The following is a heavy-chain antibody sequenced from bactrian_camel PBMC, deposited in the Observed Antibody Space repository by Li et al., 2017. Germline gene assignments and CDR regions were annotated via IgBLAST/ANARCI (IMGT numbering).Heavy chain of an antibody. CDR2: IDRDGTT. V-gene: IGHV3S53*01. D-gene: IGHD6*01. CDR1: QYIHTALC. J-gene: IGHJ4*01. Sequence: VQLVESGGGSVQAGGSLKLSCTCSQYIHTALCLGWFRQLPGKNREGLAAIDRDGTTFYTRSTEGRFTVSRDSDKNILYLQMANLNVEDTAMYYCASTLATMRSSCGPYNNWGQGTQVTVS. CDR3: ASTLATMRSSCGPYNN.